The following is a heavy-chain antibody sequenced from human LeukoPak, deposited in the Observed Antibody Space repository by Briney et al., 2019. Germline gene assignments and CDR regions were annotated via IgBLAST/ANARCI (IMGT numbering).Heavy chain of an antibody. D-gene: IGHD4/OR15-4a*01. CDR2: IGGRDDRT. V-gene: IGHV3-23*01. CDR3: AKARGDYGQPFDY. CDR1: GFTFTGHT. J-gene: IGHJ4*02. Sequence: PGGSLRLSCAASGFTFTGHTMTWLRQAPGKGLEWVSIIGGRDDRTYYADSVKGRFAISRDNSKNTLSLQMNSLRAEDTAVYYCAKARGDYGQPFDYWGQGTLVTVSS.